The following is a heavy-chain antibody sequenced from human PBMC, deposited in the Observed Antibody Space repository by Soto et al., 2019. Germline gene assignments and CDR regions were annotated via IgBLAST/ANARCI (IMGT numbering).Heavy chain of an antibody. CDR1: GFTFSSYA. D-gene: IGHD1-26*01. Sequence: QVQLVESGGGVVQPGRSLRLSCAASGFTFSSYAMHWVRQAPGKGLEWVAVISYDGSNKYYADSVKGRFTISRDNSKNTLYLQMNSLRAEDTAVYYCASLYSVSYSALDYLGQGTLVTVSS. J-gene: IGHJ4*02. CDR2: ISYDGSNK. V-gene: IGHV3-30-3*01. CDR3: ASLYSVSYSALDY.